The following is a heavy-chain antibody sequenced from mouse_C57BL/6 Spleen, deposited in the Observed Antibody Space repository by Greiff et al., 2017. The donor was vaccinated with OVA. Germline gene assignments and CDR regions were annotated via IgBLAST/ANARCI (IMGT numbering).Heavy chain of an antibody. CDR1: GYTFTSYW. CDR2: IHPNSGST. V-gene: IGHV1-64*01. Sequence: QVQLQQPGAELVKPGASVKLSCKASGYTFTSYWMHWVKQRPGQGLEWIGMIHPNSGSTNYNEKFKSQATLTVDKSSSTAYMQLSSLTSEDSAVYYCARDGSSFYYFDYWGQGTTLTVSS. CDR3: ARDGSSFYYFDY. D-gene: IGHD1-1*01. J-gene: IGHJ2*01.